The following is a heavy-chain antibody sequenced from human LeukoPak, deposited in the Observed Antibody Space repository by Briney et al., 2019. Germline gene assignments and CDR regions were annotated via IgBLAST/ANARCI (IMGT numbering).Heavy chain of an antibody. V-gene: IGHV3-48*03. CDR1: GFTFSTYE. Sequence: PGGSLRLSCAASGFTFSTYEMNWVRQAPGKGLEWVSHISSSGSTTYYTDSVKGRFTISRDNAKNSLYLQMNSLRAEDTAVYYCAGPQYYFDYWGQGTLVTVSS. CDR2: ISSSGSTT. J-gene: IGHJ4*02. CDR3: AGPQYYFDY. D-gene: IGHD5-24*01.